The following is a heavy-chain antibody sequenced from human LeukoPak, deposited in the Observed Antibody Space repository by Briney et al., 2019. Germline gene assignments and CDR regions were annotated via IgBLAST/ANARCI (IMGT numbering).Heavy chain of an antibody. CDR1: GFRFSSFW. Sequence: PGGSLRLSCAASGFRFSSFWMSWVRQAPGKGPEWVANINQESSEKYYVDSVRGRFTISRGNAKNSLSLQMNSLRVEDTAVYYCAREVDRSFGYWGQGNVVTVSS. CDR3: AREVDRSFGY. V-gene: IGHV3-7*01. CDR2: INQESSEK. J-gene: IGHJ4*02. D-gene: IGHD2-15*01.